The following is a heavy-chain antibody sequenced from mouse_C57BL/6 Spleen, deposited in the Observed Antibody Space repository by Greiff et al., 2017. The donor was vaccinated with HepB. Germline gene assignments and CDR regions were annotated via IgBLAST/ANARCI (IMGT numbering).Heavy chain of an antibody. V-gene: IGHV5-16*01. CDR1: GFTFSDYY. CDR2: INYDGSST. Sequence: EVHLVESEGGLVQPGSSMKLSCTASGFTFSDYYMAWVRQVPEKGLEWVANINYDGSSTYYLDSLKSRFIISRDNAKNILYLQMSSLKSEDTATYYCARPSHYWYFDVWGTGTTVTVSS. J-gene: IGHJ1*03. CDR3: ARPSHYWYFDV. D-gene: IGHD2-10*02.